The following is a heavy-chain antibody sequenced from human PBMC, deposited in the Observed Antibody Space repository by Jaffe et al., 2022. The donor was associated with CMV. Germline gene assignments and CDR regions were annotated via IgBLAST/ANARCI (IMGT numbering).Heavy chain of an antibody. CDR2: IKQDGSEK. CDR1: GFMFSAYW. CDR3: VRESVAPWGGFDY. Sequence: EVQLVDSGGGLVQPGGSLRLSCATSGFMFSAYWMSWVRQAPRKGLEWVADIKQDGSEKYHGNSVKGRFTISRDNAKNSLFLQMNSLRVEDTAVYYCVRESVAPWGGFDYWGQGTLVTVSS. D-gene: IGHD3-16*01. V-gene: IGHV3-7*03. J-gene: IGHJ4*02.